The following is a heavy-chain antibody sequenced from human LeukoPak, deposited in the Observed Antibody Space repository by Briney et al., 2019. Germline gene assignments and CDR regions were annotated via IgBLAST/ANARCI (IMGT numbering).Heavy chain of an antibody. V-gene: IGHV3-21*01. Sequence: GGSLRLSCGAFGLTVSSNYMSWVRQAPGKGLEWVSSISSSSSYIYYADSVKGRFTISRDNAKNSLYLQMNSLRAEDTAVYYCARDQDIVVVQYYFDYWGQGTLVTVSS. D-gene: IGHD2-2*01. CDR2: ISSSSSYI. J-gene: IGHJ4*02. CDR1: GLTVSSNY. CDR3: ARDQDIVVVQYYFDY.